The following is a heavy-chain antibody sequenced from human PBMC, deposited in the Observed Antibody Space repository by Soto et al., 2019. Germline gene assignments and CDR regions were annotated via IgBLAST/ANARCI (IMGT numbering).Heavy chain of an antibody. Sequence: QVQLVESGGGVVPPGTSLRLSCAASGFTFSGHGMHWVRQAPGKGLEWVAVVSSDGGTKYYAESVKGRLTLSRDNSENTLSLQMSSLSSEDTAVYYCAKEGSVSRYAFDVWGQGTMVTVSS. V-gene: IGHV3-30*18. J-gene: IGHJ3*01. D-gene: IGHD1-26*01. CDR3: AKEGSVSRYAFDV. CDR1: GFTFSGHG. CDR2: VSSDGGTK.